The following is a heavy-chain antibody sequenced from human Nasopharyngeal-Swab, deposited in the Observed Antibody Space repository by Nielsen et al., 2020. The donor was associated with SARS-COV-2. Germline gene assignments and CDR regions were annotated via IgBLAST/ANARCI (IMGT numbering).Heavy chain of an antibody. CDR3: ARGENYDSSGYYSRAEYFQH. Sequence: ASVKVSCKASGYTFTSYYMHWVRQAPGQGLEWMGIINPSGGSTSYAQKFQGRVTMTRDTSTSKVYMELSSLRSEDTAVYYCARGENYDSSGYYSRAEYFQHWGQGTLVTVSS. CDR1: GYTFTSYY. D-gene: IGHD3-22*01. J-gene: IGHJ1*01. V-gene: IGHV1-46*01. CDR2: INPSGGST.